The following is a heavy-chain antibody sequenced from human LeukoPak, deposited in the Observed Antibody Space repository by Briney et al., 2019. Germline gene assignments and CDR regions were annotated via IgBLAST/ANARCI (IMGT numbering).Heavy chain of an antibody. CDR1: GYSISSGYY. CDR2: IYHSGST. V-gene: IGHV4-38-2*02. Sequence: SETLSLTCTVSGYSISSGYYWGWIRQPPGKGLEWIGSIYHSGSTYYNPSLKSRVTISVDTSKNQFSLRLRSVTAADTAVYYCARLRRDGYMNYAFDIWGQGTMVTVSS. D-gene: IGHD5-24*01. J-gene: IGHJ3*02. CDR3: ARLRRDGYMNYAFDI.